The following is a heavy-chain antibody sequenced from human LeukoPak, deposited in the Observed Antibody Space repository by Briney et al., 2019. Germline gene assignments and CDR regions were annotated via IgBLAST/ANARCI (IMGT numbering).Heavy chain of an antibody. V-gene: IGHV3-48*01. CDR3: ARDIASYSDNTYYDIRFDF. J-gene: IGHJ5*01. D-gene: IGHD3-9*01. CDR2: IGPSGTTI. Sequence: GGSLRLSCAASGFTFSNYGMSWVRQAPGRGLEWVSYIGPSGTTIYYADSVKGRFTISRDNARNSVYLQMNSLRAEDTAVYYCARDIASYSDNTYYDIRFDFWGQGTLVTVSS. CDR1: GFTFSNYG.